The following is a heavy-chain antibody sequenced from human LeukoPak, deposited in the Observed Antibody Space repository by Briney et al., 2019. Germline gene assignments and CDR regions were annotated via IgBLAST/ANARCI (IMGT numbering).Heavy chain of an antibody. Sequence: GGSLRLSCAASGFTFSSYSMNWVRQAPGKGLEWVSYISSSGSTIYYADSVKGRFTISRDNAKNSLYLQLNSLRVEDTAVYYCARDLGIAAAGNLAAYWGQGTLVTVSS. CDR2: ISSSGSTI. J-gene: IGHJ4*02. CDR3: ARDLGIAAAGNLAAY. V-gene: IGHV3-48*04. D-gene: IGHD6-13*01. CDR1: GFTFSSYS.